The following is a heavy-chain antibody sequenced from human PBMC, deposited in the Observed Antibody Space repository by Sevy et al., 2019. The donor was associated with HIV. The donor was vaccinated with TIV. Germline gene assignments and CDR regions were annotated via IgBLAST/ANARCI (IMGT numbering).Heavy chain of an antibody. J-gene: IGHJ5*02. CDR1: GYSISSGYY. CDR2: IYHSGST. V-gene: IGHV4-38-2*01. Sequence: SETLSLTCAVSGYSISSGYYWGWIRQPPGKGLEWIGSIYHSGSTYYNPSLKSRVTISVDTSKNQFSLKLSSVTAADTAVYYCARSRVVVALPSWFDPWGQGTLVTVSS. CDR3: ARSRVVVALPSWFDP. D-gene: IGHD2-15*01.